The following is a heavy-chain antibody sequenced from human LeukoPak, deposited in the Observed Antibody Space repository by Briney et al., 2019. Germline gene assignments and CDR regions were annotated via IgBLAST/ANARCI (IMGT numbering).Heavy chain of an antibody. V-gene: IGHV3-23*01. CDR2: ITGSGGRK. D-gene: IGHD1-26*01. CDR3: AKDDSGSYYPYYYYMDV. J-gene: IGHJ6*03. Sequence: GGSLRLSCAASGFLFNSYGMSWVRQAPGKGLEWVSAITGSGGRKYYAGSVKGRFIISRDNSKNTLYLQMNSLRAEDTAVYYCAKDDSGSYYPYYYYMDVWGKGTTVTISS. CDR1: GFLFNSYG.